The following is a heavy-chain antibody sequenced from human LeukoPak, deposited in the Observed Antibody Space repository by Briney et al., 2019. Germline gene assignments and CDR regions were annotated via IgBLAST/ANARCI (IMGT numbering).Heavy chain of an antibody. CDR3: ARVEYGDSGNKYHYYMDV. J-gene: IGHJ6*03. Sequence: PSETLSLTCTVSGGSISNNNYYWGWIRQPPGKGLEWIGSIHSSGSTYYNPPLKSRVTISLDRSKNQFSLQLSSVTAADTAMYYGARVEYGDSGNKYHYYMDVWGKGTTVTVSS. V-gene: IGHV4-39*07. CDR1: GGSISNNNYY. CDR2: IHSSGST. D-gene: IGHD2-21*02.